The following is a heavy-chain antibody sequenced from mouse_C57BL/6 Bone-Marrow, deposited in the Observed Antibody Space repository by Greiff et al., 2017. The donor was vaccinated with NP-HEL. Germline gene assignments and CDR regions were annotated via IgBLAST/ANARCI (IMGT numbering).Heavy chain of an antibody. J-gene: IGHJ4*01. D-gene: IGHD1-1*01. CDR3: TTGGSSPYAMDY. Sequence: VQLQQSGAELVRPGASVKLSCTVSGFNIKDDYMHWVKQRPEQGLEWIGWIDPENGDTEYASKFQGKGTITADTSSNTAYLQLSSLTSEDTAVYYCTTGGSSPYAMDYWGQGTSVTVSS. CDR1: GFNIKDDY. V-gene: IGHV14-4*01. CDR2: IDPENGDT.